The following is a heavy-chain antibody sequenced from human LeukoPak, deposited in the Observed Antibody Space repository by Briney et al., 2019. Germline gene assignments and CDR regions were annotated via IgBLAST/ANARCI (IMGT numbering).Heavy chain of an antibody. J-gene: IGHJ1*01. CDR2: VSNGGAT. CDR3: TRHISITMIRD. CDR1: GASTRLNF. V-gene: IGHV4-59*08. D-gene: IGHD2/OR15-2a*01. Sequence: SETLSLTCTVSGASTRLNFWSWIRQSPGRGLEWIGYVSNGGATAYNSSLQGRVSMSVDPSRNQFSLRLTSVTAADTAVYYCTRHISITMIRDWGRGILITVSS.